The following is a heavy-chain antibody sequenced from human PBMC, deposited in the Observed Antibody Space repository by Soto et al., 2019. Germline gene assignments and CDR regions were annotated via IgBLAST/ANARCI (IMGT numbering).Heavy chain of an antibody. Sequence: EVQLVESGGGLVQPGGSLRLSCAASGFTFSSYSMNWVRQAPGKGLEWVSYISGSSSTIYYADSVKGRFTISRDNAKNSRYLQMNSLRAEDTAVYYCAGEADYLNWFDPWGQGTLVTVSS. V-gene: IGHV3-48*01. CDR2: ISGSSSTI. CDR1: GFTFSSYS. CDR3: AGEADYLNWFDP. D-gene: IGHD4-17*01. J-gene: IGHJ5*02.